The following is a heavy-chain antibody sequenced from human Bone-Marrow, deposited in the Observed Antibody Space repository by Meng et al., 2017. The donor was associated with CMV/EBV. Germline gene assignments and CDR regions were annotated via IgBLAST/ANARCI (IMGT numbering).Heavy chain of an antibody. Sequence: GESLKISCAASGFTFSRYWMSWVRQAPGKGLEWVANIKEDGSERYYVDSVKGRFTISRDNAKNSVYLQMNSLRAEDTAVYYCARDLGYYGSGSMGGYYYYYYGMDVWGQGTTVTVYS. J-gene: IGHJ6*01. V-gene: IGHV3-7*01. CDR2: IKEDGSER. CDR1: GFTFSRYW. CDR3: ARDLGYYGSGSMGGYYYYYYGMDV. D-gene: IGHD3-10*01.